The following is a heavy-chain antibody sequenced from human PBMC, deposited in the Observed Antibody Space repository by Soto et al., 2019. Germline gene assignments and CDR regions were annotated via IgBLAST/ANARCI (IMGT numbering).Heavy chain of an antibody. D-gene: IGHD3-22*01. Sequence: PSETLSLTCTVSGGSISSSSYYWGWIRQPPGKGLEWIGSIYYSGSTYYNPSLKSRVTISVDTSKNQFSLKLSSVTAADTAVYYCARHGAITMIVVVIKDNWFDPWGQGTLVTVSS. CDR1: GGSISSSSYY. CDR3: ARHGAITMIVVVIKDNWFDP. J-gene: IGHJ5*02. CDR2: IYYSGST. V-gene: IGHV4-39*01.